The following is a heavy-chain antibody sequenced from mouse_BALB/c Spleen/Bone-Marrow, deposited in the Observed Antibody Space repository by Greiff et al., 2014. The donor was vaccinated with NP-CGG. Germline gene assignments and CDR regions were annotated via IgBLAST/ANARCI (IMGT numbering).Heavy chain of an antibody. V-gene: IGHV4-1*02. CDR3: AKNYYYGYVAY. D-gene: IGHD1-2*01. CDR2: INPASSTI. Sequence: DVQLQESGGGLVQPGGSLKLSCAASGFDFSRYWMTWVRQAPGKGPEWIGEINPASSTINYTPSLKDKFIISRDNAKNTLYLQMSKVRSEDTALYYCAKNYYYGYVAYWGQGTLVTVSA. CDR1: GFDFSRYW. J-gene: IGHJ3*01.